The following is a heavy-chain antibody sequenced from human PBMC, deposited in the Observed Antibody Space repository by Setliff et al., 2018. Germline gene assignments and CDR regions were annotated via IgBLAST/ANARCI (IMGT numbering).Heavy chain of an antibody. V-gene: IGHV2-70*17. CDR3: ARIRKGYIGFEGFDY. CDR1: GFSLSTSGMY. J-gene: IGHJ4*02. Sequence: SGPTLVNPTQTLTLTCTFSGFSLSTSGMYVSWIRQPPGKALEWLGSIDWYDDKLYSTSLMTRLTISKDTSRKQVVLTMTNMDPADTATYYCARIRKGYIGFEGFDYWGQGTRVTVSS. CDR2: IDWYDDK. D-gene: IGHD5-12*01.